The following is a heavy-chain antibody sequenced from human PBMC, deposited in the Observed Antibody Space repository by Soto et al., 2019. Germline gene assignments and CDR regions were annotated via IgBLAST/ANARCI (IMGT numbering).Heavy chain of an antibody. CDR1: GGSISSYY. CDR3: ARLKWGWSKNFDY. J-gene: IGHJ4*02. CDR2: IYYSGST. Sequence: SETLSLTCTVSGGSISSYYWSWIRQPPGKGLEWIGYIYYSGSTNYNPSLKSRVTISVDTSKNQFSLKLSSVTAADTAVYYCARLKWGWSKNFDYCGQGTLVTVSS. D-gene: IGHD6-19*01. V-gene: IGHV4-59*08.